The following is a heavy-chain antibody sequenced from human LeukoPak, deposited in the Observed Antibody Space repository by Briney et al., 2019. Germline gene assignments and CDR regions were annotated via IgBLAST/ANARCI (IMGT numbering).Heavy chain of an antibody. J-gene: IGHJ6*04. D-gene: IGHD2-2*01. Sequence: GASVKVSCKASGGTFSSYAISWVRQAPGQGLEWMGGIIPIFGTANYAQKSQGRVTITADEYTRTAYMELSRLRSEETDVYLCARGCSSRRCYAFYGMDVWRKGTTVTVSS. CDR3: ARGCSSRRCYAFYGMDV. CDR2: IIPIFGTA. CDR1: GGTFSSYA. V-gene: IGHV1-69*13.